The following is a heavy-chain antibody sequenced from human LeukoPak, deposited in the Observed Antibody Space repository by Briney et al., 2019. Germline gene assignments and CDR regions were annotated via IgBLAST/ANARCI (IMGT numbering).Heavy chain of an antibody. CDR1: GGSISSGGYY. J-gene: IGHJ3*02. Sequence: SETLSLTCTVSGGSISSGGYYWSWIRQHPGKGLEWIGYIYYSGSTYYNPSLKSRVTISVDTSKNQFSLKLSSVTAADTAVYYCARSPSMGSHYAFDIWGQGTMVTVSS. CDR3: ARSPSMGSHYAFDI. D-gene: IGHD2-8*01. V-gene: IGHV4-31*03. CDR2: IYYSGST.